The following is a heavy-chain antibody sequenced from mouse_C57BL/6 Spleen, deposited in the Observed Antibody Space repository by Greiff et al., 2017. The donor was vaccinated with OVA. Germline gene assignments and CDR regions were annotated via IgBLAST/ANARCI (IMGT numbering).Heavy chain of an antibody. CDR2: IWSGGST. Sequence: QVQLQQSGPGLVQPSQSLSITCTVSGFSLTSYGVHWVRQSPGKGLEWLGVIWSGGSTDYNAAFISRLSISKDNSKSQVFFKMNSLQADDTAIYYCAREKGDYYGPLDYWGQGTTLTVSS. CDR3: AREKGDYYGPLDY. D-gene: IGHD1-1*01. J-gene: IGHJ2*01. V-gene: IGHV2-2*01. CDR1: GFSLTSYG.